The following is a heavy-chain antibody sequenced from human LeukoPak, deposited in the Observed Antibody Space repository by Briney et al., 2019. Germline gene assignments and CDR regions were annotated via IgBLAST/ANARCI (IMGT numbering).Heavy chain of an antibody. CDR1: GFTFSSYA. CDR3: ARSRAGVWYFDY. J-gene: IGHJ4*02. Sequence: GGSLRLSCAASGFTFSSYAMHWVRQAPGKGLEWVAVISYDGSNKYYADSVKGRFTISRDNSKNTLYLQTNSLRAEDTAVYYCARSRAGVWYFDYWGQGTLVTVSS. D-gene: IGHD3-10*01. CDR2: ISYDGSNK. V-gene: IGHV3-30*04.